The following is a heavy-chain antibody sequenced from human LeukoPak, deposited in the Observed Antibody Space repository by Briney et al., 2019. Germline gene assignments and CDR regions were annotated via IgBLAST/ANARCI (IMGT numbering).Heavy chain of an antibody. J-gene: IGHJ4*02. Sequence: SGTLSLTCAVSGGSISTNNWWGWVRQPPGKGLEWIGQIYYRGDTNYNPSLKSRVTMSVDKSKNQFSLKLSSVTAADTAVYYCARESVAEGITMDFFDHWGQGTLVTVSS. CDR2: IYYRGDT. V-gene: IGHV4-4*02. CDR3: ARESVAEGITMDFFDH. CDR1: GGSISTNNW. D-gene: IGHD3-10*01.